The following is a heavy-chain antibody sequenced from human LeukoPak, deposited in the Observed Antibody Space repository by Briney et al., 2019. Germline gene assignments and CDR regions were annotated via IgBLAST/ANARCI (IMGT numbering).Heavy chain of an antibody. V-gene: IGHV3-48*03. J-gene: IGHJ3*02. Sequence: PGGSLRLSCAASGFTFSSYEMNWVRQAPGKGLEWVSYISSSGSTIYYADSVKGRFTISRDNAKNSLYLQMNSLRAEDTAVYYCARKYNCNREDAFEIWGQGTMVTVSS. CDR1: GFTFSSYE. CDR3: ARKYNCNREDAFEI. CDR2: ISSSGSTI. D-gene: IGHD1-1*01.